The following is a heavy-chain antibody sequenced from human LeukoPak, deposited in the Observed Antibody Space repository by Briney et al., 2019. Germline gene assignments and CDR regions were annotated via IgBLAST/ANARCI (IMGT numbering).Heavy chain of an antibody. J-gene: IGHJ3*02. V-gene: IGHV4-4*07. D-gene: IGHD3-10*01. CDR3: ARDPITMVRGVNSDDAFDI. Sequence: PSETLSLTCTVSGGSISSYYWSWIRQPAGKGLEWIGRIYTSGSTNYNLSLKSRVTMSVDTSKNQFSLKLSSVTAADTAVYYCARDPITMVRGVNSDDAFDIWGQGTMVTVSS. CDR2: IYTSGST. CDR1: GGSISSYY.